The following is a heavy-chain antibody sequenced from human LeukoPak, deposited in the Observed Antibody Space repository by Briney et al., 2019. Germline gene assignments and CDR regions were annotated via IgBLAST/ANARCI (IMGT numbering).Heavy chain of an antibody. CDR1: GFTVSSNY. CDR2: IYSGGST. CDR3: ARDSSSWYHYFDY. V-gene: IGHV3-53*01. J-gene: IGHJ4*02. Sequence: GGSLRLSCAASGFTVSSNYMSWVRQAPGKGLEWVSVIYSGGSTYYADSVKGRFTISRDNSKNTLYLQMNRLRAEDTAVYYCARDSSSWYHYFDYWGQGTLVTVPS. D-gene: IGHD6-13*01.